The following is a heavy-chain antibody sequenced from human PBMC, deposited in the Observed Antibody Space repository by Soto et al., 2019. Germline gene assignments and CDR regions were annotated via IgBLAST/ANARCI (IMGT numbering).Heavy chain of an antibody. Sequence: QVQLVESGGGLVKPRGSLRLSCAASGFSLSDYYVSWIRQAPGEGLEWVSYISSSGTTTHYADSVKGRFTISKDNAKNSLYLQMNSLRDEDTAVYYCARVRGDSSGSYDFDYWGQGTLVTVSS. D-gene: IGHD3-22*01. J-gene: IGHJ4*02. CDR3: ARVRGDSSGSYDFDY. CDR1: GFSLSDYY. CDR2: ISSSGTTT. V-gene: IGHV3-11*01.